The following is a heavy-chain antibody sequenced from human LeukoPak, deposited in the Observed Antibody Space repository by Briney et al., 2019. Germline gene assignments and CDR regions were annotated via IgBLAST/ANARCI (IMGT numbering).Heavy chain of an antibody. V-gene: IGHV4-39*07. CDR1: GGSISTSSYY. CDR3: AKDGWLRREGICWFDP. D-gene: IGHD5-12*01. CDR2: IFYSGST. J-gene: IGHJ5*02. Sequence: SETLSLTCTVSGGSISTSSYYWGWVRQPPGKGLEWIGNIFYSGSTYYSPSLKSRVTISLDTSRNQFSLKLNSVTAADTAVYYCAKDGWLRREGICWFDPWGQGTLVTVSS.